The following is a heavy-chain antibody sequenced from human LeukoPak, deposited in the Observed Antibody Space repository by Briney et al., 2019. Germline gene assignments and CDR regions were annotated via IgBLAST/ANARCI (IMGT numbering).Heavy chain of an antibody. CDR1: GDSISSGDYS. D-gene: IGHD3-22*01. J-gene: IGHJ4*02. Sequence: SETLSLTCAVSGDSISSGDYSWSWIRQPPGKGLEWIGYIYNSGTTNYNPSLKSRVTISVDTSKNQFSLKLSSVTAADTAIYYCARNGDDSSDYYYFDYWGQGTLVTVSS. CDR2: IYNSGTT. CDR3: ARNGDDSSDYYYFDY. V-gene: IGHV4-30-4*07.